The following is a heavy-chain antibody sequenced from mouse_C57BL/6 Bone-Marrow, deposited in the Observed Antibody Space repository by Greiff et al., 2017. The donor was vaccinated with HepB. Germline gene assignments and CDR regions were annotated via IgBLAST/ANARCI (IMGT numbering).Heavy chain of an antibody. D-gene: IGHD2-3*01. CDR1: GYAFSSYW. Sequence: VQLVESGAELVKPGASVKISCKASGYAFSSYWMNWVKQRPGKGLEWIGQIYPGDGDTNYNGKFKGKATLTADKSSSTAYMQLSSLTSEDSAVYFCARSLLLGAWFAYWGQGTLVTVSA. J-gene: IGHJ3*01. V-gene: IGHV1-80*01. CDR3: ARSLLLGAWFAY. CDR2: IYPGDGDT.